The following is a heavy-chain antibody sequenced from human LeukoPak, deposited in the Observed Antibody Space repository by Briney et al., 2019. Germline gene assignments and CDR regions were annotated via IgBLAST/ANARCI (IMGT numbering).Heavy chain of an antibody. CDR1: GASISSYY. CDR3: ARPSTYYYDSSGHGAFDI. Sequence: SETLSLTCNVSGASISSYYWSWIRQPPGKGLEWIGYVYYSGTTNYNPSLKSRVTISVDTSKNQFSLKLSSVTAADTAVYYCARPSTYYYDSSGHGAFDIWGQGTMVTVSS. V-gene: IGHV4-59*08. J-gene: IGHJ3*02. CDR2: VYYSGTT. D-gene: IGHD3-22*01.